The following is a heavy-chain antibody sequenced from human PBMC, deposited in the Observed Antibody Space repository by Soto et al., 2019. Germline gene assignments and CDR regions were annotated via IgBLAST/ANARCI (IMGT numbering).Heavy chain of an antibody. J-gene: IGHJ4*02. CDR3: AKDRGTMVRGVIRYFDY. Sequence: GGSLRLSCAASGFTFSSYSMNWVGQAPGKGLEWVSSISSSSSYKYYADSVKGRFTISRDNAKNSLYLQMNSLRAEDTAVYYCAKDRGTMVRGVIRYFDYWGQGTLVTVSS. CDR1: GFTFSSYS. V-gene: IGHV3-21*04. CDR2: ISSSSSYK. D-gene: IGHD3-10*01.